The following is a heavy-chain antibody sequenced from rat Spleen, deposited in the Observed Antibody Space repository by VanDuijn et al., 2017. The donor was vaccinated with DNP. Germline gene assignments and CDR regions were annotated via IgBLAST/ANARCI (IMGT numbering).Heavy chain of an antibody. CDR3: ARQRVMYTTATGFAY. D-gene: IGHD1-6*01. V-gene: IGHV5-25*01. Sequence: EVQLVESGGGLVQPGRSLKLSCAASGFTFSNYDMAWVRQAPTKGLEWVATISISGSTTSYPDSVKGRFTISRDNAKSCLYLHMNSLKSEDTATYYCARQRVMYTTATGFAYWGQGTLVTVSS. CDR1: GFTFSNYD. CDR2: ISISGSTT. J-gene: IGHJ3*01.